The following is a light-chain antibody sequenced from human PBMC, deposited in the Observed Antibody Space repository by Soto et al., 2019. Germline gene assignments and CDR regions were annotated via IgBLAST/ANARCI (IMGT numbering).Light chain of an antibody. CDR1: SSDVGRYNY. CDR3: TSYTSSTTWV. V-gene: IGLV2-14*01. Sequence: QSVLTQPASVYGSPGQSITISCTGTSSDVGRYNYVSWYQQHPGKAPKLMIYEVSNRPSGVSNRFSASKSGNTASLTISGLQAEDEADYYCTSYTSSTTWVFGGGTKLTVL. CDR2: EVS. J-gene: IGLJ3*02.